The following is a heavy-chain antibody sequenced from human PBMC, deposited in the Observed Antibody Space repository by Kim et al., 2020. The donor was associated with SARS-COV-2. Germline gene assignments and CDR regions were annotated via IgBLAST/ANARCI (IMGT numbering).Heavy chain of an antibody. J-gene: IGHJ4*02. CDR2: T. D-gene: IGHD4-4*01. V-gene: IGHV3-48*03. Sequence: TYSADFVRGRFTISRDNDKNSLFLQMNSLRAEDTAVYYCARGPNYSPFDYWGQGTLVTVSS. CDR3: ARGPNYSPFDY.